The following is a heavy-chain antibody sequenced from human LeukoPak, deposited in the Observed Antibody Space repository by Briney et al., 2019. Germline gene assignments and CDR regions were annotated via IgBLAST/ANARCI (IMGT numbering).Heavy chain of an antibody. V-gene: IGHV4-59*01. J-gene: IGHJ5*02. CDR1: GGSISPYH. CDR2: IYNTGST. D-gene: IGHD5/OR15-5a*01. Sequence: SETLSLTCTVSGGSISPYHWSWVRQPPGKGLEWIGYIYNTGSTNYNPSLKSRVTISVGTSKNQFSLNLTSVTAADTAVYYCVYYSIVSGCFDPWGQGTLVTVSS. CDR3: VYYSIVSGCFDP.